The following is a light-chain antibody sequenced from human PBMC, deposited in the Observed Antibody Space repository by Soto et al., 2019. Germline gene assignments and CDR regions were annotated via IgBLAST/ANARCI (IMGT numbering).Light chain of an antibody. CDR1: QSVSSY. CDR2: DAS. V-gene: IGKV3-11*01. CDR3: HQRSNWPFA. J-gene: IGKJ3*01. Sequence: EIVLTQSPATLSLSPGERATLSCRASQSVSSYLAWYQQKPGQAPRLLIYDASNRATGIPARFRGSGSGTDFTLTISSLEPEDFAVDYCHQRSNWPFAFGPGTNVDIQ.